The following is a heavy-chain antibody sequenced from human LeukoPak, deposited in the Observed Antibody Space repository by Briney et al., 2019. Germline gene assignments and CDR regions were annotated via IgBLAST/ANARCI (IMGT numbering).Heavy chain of an antibody. CDR2: ISYDGSNK. CDR1: GFTFSGYP. J-gene: IGHJ4*02. D-gene: IGHD3-3*01. Sequence: GGSLRLSCAASGFTFSGYPIHWVRQAPGKGLEWVAVISYDGSNKYYADSVKGRFTISRDNSRNTLYLQMNSLRAEDTAVYYCARGSTVFGVGKFDYWGQGTLVTVSS. CDR3: ARGSTVFGVGKFDY. V-gene: IGHV3-30-3*01.